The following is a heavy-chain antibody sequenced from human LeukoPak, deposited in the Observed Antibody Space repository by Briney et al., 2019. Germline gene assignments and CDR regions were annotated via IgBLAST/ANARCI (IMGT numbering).Heavy chain of an antibody. J-gene: IGHJ6*03. CDR2: IIPIFGTA. D-gene: IGHD3-10*01. CDR1: GGTFSSYA. CDR3: ARGELLWFGELLAPPLGYYYYMDV. V-gene: IGHV1-69*13. Sequence: GASVKVSCKASGGTFSSYAISWVRQAPGQGLEWMGGIIPIFGTANYAQKFQGRVTITADESTSTAYMELSSLRSEDTAVYYCARGELLWFGELLAPPLGYYYYMDVWGKGTTVTISS.